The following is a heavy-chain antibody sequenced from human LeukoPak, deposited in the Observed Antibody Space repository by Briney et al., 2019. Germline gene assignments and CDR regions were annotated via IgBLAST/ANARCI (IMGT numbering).Heavy chain of an antibody. CDR2: ISGSGGST. D-gene: IGHD3-3*01. CDR3: AKLGYYDFWSGYYNPTEFDY. V-gene: IGHV3-23*01. Sequence: GGSLRLSCAASGFTFSSYAMSWVRQAPGKGLEWVSAISGSGGSTYYADSVKGRFTISRDNSKNTLYLQMNSLRAEDTAVYYCAKLGYYDFWSGYYNPTEFDYWGQGTLVTVSS. J-gene: IGHJ4*02. CDR1: GFTFSSYA.